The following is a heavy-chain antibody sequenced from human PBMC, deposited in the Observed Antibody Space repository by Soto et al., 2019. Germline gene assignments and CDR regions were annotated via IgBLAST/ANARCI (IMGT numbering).Heavy chain of an antibody. CDR1: GYSFTSYW. CDR3: ARVDYYDSRGDLPLYYYYRMDG. D-gene: IGHD3-22*01. CDR2: IYPGDSDT. Sequence: PGESLKISCKGSGYSFTSYWIGWVRQMPGKGLEWMGIIYPGDSDTRYSPSFQGQVTISADKSISTAYLQWSSLKASDTAMYYCARVDYYDSRGDLPLYYYYRMDGWGQGNTVTVS. J-gene: IGHJ6*02. V-gene: IGHV5-51*01.